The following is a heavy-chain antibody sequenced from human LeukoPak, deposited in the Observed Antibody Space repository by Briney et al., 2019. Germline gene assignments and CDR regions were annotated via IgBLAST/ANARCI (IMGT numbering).Heavy chain of an antibody. CDR1: GFTVSSNY. V-gene: IGHV3-53*01. CDR2: IYSGGST. CDR3: ARGLLYGTYYFDY. J-gene: IGHJ4*02. D-gene: IGHD3-16*01. Sequence: PGGSLRLSCAASGFTVSSNYMSWVRQAPGKGLERVSVIYSGGSTYYADSVKGRFTISRDNSKNTLYLQMNSLRAEDTAVYYCARGLLYGTYYFDYWGQGTLVTVSS.